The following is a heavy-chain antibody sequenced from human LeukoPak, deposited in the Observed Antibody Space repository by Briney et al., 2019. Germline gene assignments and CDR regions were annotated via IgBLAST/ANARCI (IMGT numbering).Heavy chain of an antibody. CDR2: IIPIFGTA. V-gene: IGHV1-69*13. D-gene: IGHD3-10*01. CDR3: AGSYGSGSYYSNYYYYGMDV. CDR1: GYTFTSYG. J-gene: IGHJ6*02. Sequence: ASVKVSCKASGYTFTSYGISWVRQAPGQGLEWMGGIIPIFGTANYAQKFQGRVTITADESTSTAYMELSSLRSEDTAVYYCAGSYGSGSYYSNYYYYGMDVWGQGTTVTVSS.